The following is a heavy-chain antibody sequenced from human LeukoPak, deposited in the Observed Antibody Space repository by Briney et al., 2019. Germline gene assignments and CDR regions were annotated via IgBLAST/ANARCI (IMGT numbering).Heavy chain of an antibody. J-gene: IGHJ5*02. D-gene: IGHD2-21*02. CDR2: IYLSGST. V-gene: IGHV4-30-2*01. CDR3: ARGDFVVVTAYNWFDP. Sequence: SETLSLTCAVSGGSISSGGYSWSWIRQPPGKGLEWIGYIYLSGSTYYNPSLKSRVTISVDRSKNQFSLKLSSVTAADTAVYYCARGDFVVVTAYNWFDPWGQGTLVTVSS. CDR1: GGSISSGGYS.